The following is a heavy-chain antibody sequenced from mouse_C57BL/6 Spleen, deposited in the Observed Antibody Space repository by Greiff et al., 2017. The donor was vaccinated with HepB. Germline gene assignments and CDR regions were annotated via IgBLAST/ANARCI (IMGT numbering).Heavy chain of an antibody. CDR1: GFTFSDYY. V-gene: IGHV5-16*01. Sequence: EVQRVESEGGLVQPGSSMKLSCTASGFTFSDYYMAWVRQVPEKGLEWVANINYDGSSTYYLDSLKSRFIISRDNAKNILYLQMSSLKSEDTATYYCAREDSLYAMDYWGQGTSVTVSS. D-gene: IGHD6-2*01. J-gene: IGHJ4*01. CDR2: INYDGSST. CDR3: AREDSLYAMDY.